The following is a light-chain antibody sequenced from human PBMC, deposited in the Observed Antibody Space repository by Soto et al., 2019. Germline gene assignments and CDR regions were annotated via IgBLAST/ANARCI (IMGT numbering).Light chain of an antibody. V-gene: IGKV1-12*01. J-gene: IGKJ5*01. Sequence: DIQMTQSPSSVSASVGDRVTITCRASQGISNWLAWYQQKPGKAPQLLIYAASTLQSGVPSRFSGSGSGNDFTLTISSLQPDDFATYYCQQCNSFTFTFGQGTRVEIK. CDR1: QGISNW. CDR3: QQCNSFTFT. CDR2: AAS.